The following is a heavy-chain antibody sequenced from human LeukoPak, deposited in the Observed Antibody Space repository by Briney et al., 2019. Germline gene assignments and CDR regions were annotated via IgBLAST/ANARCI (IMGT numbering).Heavy chain of an antibody. V-gene: IGHV3-30*03. CDR2: ISYDGSNTYDGRNT. Sequence: GGSLRLSCAVSGFTFSTYVMHWVRQVPGKGLEWVAVISYDGSNTYDGRNTYYVDSVKGRFTVSRDNSKNTLYLQMNSLRAEDTAVYYCARGGSGYSCGYYFDYWGQGTLVTVSS. J-gene: IGHJ4*02. D-gene: IGHD5-18*01. CDR1: GFTFSTYV. CDR3: ARGGSGYSCGYYFDY.